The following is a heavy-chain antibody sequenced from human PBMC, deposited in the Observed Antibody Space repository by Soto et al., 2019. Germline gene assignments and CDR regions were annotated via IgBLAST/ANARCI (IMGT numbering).Heavy chain of an antibody. CDR1: CGSLHIFF. Sequence: SSGTLSPTPTVFCGSLHIFFWGWIRQPPGKGLEWIGFICYSGSTKYNPSLESRVTMSVDPSKNYFSLKVSSVTAADTAVYYCARGAYYVSPWGHGTLVTVSS. V-gene: IGHV4-59*01. D-gene: IGHD3-16*01. CDR2: ICYSGST. J-gene: IGHJ5*02. CDR3: ARGAYYVSP.